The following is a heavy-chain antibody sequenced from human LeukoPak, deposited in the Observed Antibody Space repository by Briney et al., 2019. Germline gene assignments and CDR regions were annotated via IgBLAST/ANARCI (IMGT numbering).Heavy chain of an antibody. Sequence: ASVKVSCKTSGYTFTDYYMHWVRQAPGQGLEWVGWINPNSGDTNYAQRFQGRVTMTRDTSISTAYMELSRLRVDDTAVYYCARGGNSELGACDYWGQGTLVTVSS. J-gene: IGHJ4*02. V-gene: IGHV1-2*02. CDR1: GYTFTDYY. CDR2: INPNSGDT. D-gene: IGHD7-27*01. CDR3: ARGGNSELGACDY.